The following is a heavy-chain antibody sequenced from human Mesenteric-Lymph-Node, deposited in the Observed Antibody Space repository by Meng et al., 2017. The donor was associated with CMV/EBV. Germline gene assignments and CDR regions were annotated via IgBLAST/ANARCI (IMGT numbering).Heavy chain of an antibody. CDR1: GFTFEDYA. J-gene: IGHJ4*02. D-gene: IGHD5-18*01. Sequence: SLKISCAASGFTFEDYAMHWVRQAPGKGLEWVAGISWSTGSTHYADSVNGRFTISRDNAKNSLYLEMNSLRTEDTALYYCVKDRAPDTYMAMFDYWGQGTLVTVSS. CDR2: ISWSTGST. CDR3: VKDRAPDTYMAMFDY. V-gene: IGHV3-9*01.